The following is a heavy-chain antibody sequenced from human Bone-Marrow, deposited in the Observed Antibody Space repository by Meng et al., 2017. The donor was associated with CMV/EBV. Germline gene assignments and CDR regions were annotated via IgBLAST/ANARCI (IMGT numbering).Heavy chain of an antibody. CDR3: ARVPAAMPGVDY. V-gene: IGHV1-2*02. D-gene: IGHD2-2*01. CDR1: GGTFSSYA. CDR2: IIPNSGGT. Sequence: QVQLVQSGAEVKKPGSSVKVSCKASGGTFSSYAISWVRQAPGQGLEWVGGIIPNSGGTNYAQKFQGRVTMTRDTSISTAYMELSRLRSDDTAVYYCARVPAAMPGVDYWGQGTLVTVSS. J-gene: IGHJ4*02.